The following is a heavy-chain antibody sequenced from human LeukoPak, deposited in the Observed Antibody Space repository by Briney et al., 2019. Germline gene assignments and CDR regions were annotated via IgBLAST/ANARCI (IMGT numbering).Heavy chain of an antibody. J-gene: IGHJ5*02. CDR2: IYPGDSDT. Sequence: GESLQISCKGSGYSFTSYWIGWVRQMPGKGLEWIGIIYPGDSDTRYSPSFQGQVTISADKSISTAYLQWSSLKASDTAMYYCAGGYYDSSGYSPLFDPWGQGTLVTVSS. CDR3: AGGYYDSSGYSPLFDP. CDR1: GYSFTSYW. D-gene: IGHD3-22*01. V-gene: IGHV5-51*01.